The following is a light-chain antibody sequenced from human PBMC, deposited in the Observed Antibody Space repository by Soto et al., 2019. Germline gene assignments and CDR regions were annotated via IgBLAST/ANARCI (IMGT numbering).Light chain of an antibody. CDR1: SSNIGAGYD. CDR3: ATWDDDLYTPI. Sequence: QSVLTQPPSVSGAPGQRVTISCTGSSSNIGAGYDVHWYQQLPGTAPKLLIYGNSNRPSGVPDRFSGSKSGTSAFLAITGLRSDDEADYYCATWDDDLYTPIIGGGTKLTVL. CDR2: GNS. J-gene: IGLJ2*01. V-gene: IGLV1-40*01.